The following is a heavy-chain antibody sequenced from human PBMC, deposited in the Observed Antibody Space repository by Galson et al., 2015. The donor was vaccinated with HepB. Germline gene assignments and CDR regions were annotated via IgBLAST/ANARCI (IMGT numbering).Heavy chain of an antibody. V-gene: IGHV3-48*02. Sequence: SLRLSCAASGFRFSTYNMNWVRQAPGKGLEWNSYISGSSNTIYYADSVKGRFTISRDNDKNSLHLQMTSLRDEDTAVYYCARVPARSFSPTSDYWGQGTLVTVSS. CDR1: GFRFSTYN. CDR3: ARVPARSFSPTSDY. J-gene: IGHJ4*02. D-gene: IGHD2-15*01. CDR2: ISGSSNTI.